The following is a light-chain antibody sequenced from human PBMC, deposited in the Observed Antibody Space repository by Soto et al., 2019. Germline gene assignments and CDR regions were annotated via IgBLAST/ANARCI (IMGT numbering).Light chain of an antibody. CDR2: GAS. Sequence: EMVLTQSPATLSLSPGERATLSCRASQSVSSSYLAWYQQRPGQAPRLLIYGASKRAIGLPARFSGSGSGTESTLTITSLQSEDFAVYYCQQYNNWPQTFGQGTKVAIK. CDR1: QSVSSSY. J-gene: IGKJ1*01. CDR3: QQYNNWPQT. V-gene: IGKV3-15*01.